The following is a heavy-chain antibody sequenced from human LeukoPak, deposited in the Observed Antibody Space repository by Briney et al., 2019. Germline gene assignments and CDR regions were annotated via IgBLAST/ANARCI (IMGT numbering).Heavy chain of an antibody. CDR2: ISYDGSNK. D-gene: IGHD6-13*01. CDR1: GFTFSSYA. V-gene: IGHV3-30*04. Sequence: PGRSLRLSCAASGFTFSSYAMHWVRQAPGKGLEWVAVISYDGSNKYYADSVKGRFTISRDNSKNTLYLQMNSLRAEDTAMYYCARDSSSWYRAAYYYYGMDVWGKGTTVTVSS. J-gene: IGHJ6*04. CDR3: ARDSSSWYRAAYYYYGMDV.